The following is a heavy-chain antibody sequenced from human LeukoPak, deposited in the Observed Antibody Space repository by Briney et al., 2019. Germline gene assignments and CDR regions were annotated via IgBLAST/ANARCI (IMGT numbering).Heavy chain of an antibody. Sequence: GGSLRLSCVASGFTFSTDRMNWVRQAPGKALEWVSTIYSGSDYIYYADSVRGRFTISRDNAKNSLYLQMNSLRVEDTAVYYCARDLPVSGACHNFDCWGQGTLVTVSP. CDR3: ARDLPVSGACHNFDC. CDR2: IYSGSDYI. CDR1: GFTFSTDR. J-gene: IGHJ4*02. V-gene: IGHV3-21*01. D-gene: IGHD2-21*01.